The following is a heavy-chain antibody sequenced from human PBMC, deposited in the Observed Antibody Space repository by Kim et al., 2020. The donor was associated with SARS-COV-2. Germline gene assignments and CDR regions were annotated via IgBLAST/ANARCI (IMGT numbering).Heavy chain of an antibody. J-gene: IGHJ6*02. CDR1: GFTFDDYA. CDR3: AKDVSSGLYGSGRYYYYGMDV. D-gene: IGHD3-10*01. V-gene: IGHV3-9*01. CDR2: ISWNSGSI. Sequence: GGSLRLSCAASGFTFDDYAMHWVRQAPGKGLEWVSGISWNSGSIGYADSAKGRFTISRDNAKNSLYLQMNSLRAEDTALYYCAKDVSSGLYGSGRYYYYGMDVWGQGTTVTVSS.